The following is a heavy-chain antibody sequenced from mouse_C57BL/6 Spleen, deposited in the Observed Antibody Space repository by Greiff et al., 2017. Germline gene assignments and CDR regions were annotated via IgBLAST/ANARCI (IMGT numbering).Heavy chain of an antibody. D-gene: IGHD1-1*01. CDR1: GFTFSDYG. J-gene: IGHJ2*01. V-gene: IGHV5-17*01. CDR2: ISSGSSTI. CDR3: ARLEYYGSSDY. Sequence: DVHLVESGGGLVKPGGSLKLSCAASGFTFSDYGMHWVRQAPEKGLEWVAYISSGSSTIYYADTVKGRFTISRDNAKNTLFLQMTSLRSEDTAMYYCARLEYYGSSDYWGQGTTLTVSS.